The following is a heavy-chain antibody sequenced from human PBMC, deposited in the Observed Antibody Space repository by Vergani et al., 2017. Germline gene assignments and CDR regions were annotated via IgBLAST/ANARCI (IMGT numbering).Heavy chain of an antibody. CDR2: IYYSGST. V-gene: IGHV4-59*01. Sequence: QVQLQESGPGLVKPSETLSLTCTVSGGSISSYYWSWIRQPPGKGLEWIGYIYYSGSTNYNPSLKSRVTISVDTSKNQFSLKLSSVTAADTAVYYCARLNYDFWSCHQENWFDPWGQGTLVTVSS. CDR3: ARLNYDFWSCHQENWFDP. J-gene: IGHJ5*02. CDR1: GGSISSYY. D-gene: IGHD3-3*01.